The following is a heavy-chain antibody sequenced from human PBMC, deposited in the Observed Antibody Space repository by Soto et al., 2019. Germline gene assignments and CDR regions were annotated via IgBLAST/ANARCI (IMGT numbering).Heavy chain of an antibody. CDR1: GGSISSGDYY. Sequence: SETLSLTCTVSGGSISSGDYYWSWIRQPPGKGLEWIGYIYYSGSTYYNPSLKSRVTISVDTSKNQFSLKLSSVTAADTAVYYCAVVESVAASPIDYWGQGTLVTVSS. CDR3: AVVESVAASPIDY. V-gene: IGHV4-30-4*01. CDR2: IYYSGST. D-gene: IGHD6-19*01. J-gene: IGHJ4*02.